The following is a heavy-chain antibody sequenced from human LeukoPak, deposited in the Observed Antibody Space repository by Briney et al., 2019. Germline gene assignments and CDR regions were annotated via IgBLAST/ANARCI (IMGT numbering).Heavy chain of an antibody. CDR3: ARGDGYNPAFSR. D-gene: IGHD5-24*01. CDR1: GGSISSSSYY. CDR2: IYYSGST. Sequence: SETLSLTCTVSGGSISSSSYYWGWIRQPPGKGLEWIGSIYYSGSTYYNPSLKSRVTISVDTSKNQFSLKLSSVTAADTAVYYCARGDGYNPAFSRWGQGTLVTVSS. V-gene: IGHV4-39*07. J-gene: IGHJ4*02.